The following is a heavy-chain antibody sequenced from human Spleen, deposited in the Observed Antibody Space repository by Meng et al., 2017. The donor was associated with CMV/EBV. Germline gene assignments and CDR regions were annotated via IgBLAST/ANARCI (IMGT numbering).Heavy chain of an antibody. CDR1: GFILSPSY. CDR3: AGLYCSSTSCYPGTDY. J-gene: IGHJ4*02. Sequence: GGSLRLSCVASGFILSPSYMSWVRQAPGKGLEWASVIYSGGSTYYADSVKGRFTISRDNSKNTLYLQMNSLRAEDTAVYYCAGLYCSSTSCYPGTDYWGQGTLVTVSS. V-gene: IGHV3-66*02. D-gene: IGHD2-2*01. CDR2: IYSGGST.